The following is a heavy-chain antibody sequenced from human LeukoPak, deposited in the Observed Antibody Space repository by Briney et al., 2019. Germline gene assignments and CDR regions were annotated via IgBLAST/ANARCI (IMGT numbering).Heavy chain of an antibody. V-gene: IGHV1-69*04. J-gene: IGHJ4*02. CDR2: IIPILGIA. CDR3: ARDGPHYYDSSGYYGSPG. D-gene: IGHD3-22*01. CDR1: GGTFSSYA. Sequence: ASVKVSCKASGGTFSSYAISWVRQAPGQGLEWMGRIIPILGIANYAQKFQGRVTITADKSTSTAYMELSSLRSEDTAVYYCARDGPHYYDSSGYYGSPGWGQGTLVTVSS.